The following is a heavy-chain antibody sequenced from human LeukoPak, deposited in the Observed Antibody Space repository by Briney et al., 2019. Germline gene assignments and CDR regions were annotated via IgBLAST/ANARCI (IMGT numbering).Heavy chain of an antibody. CDR3: ARHLGYCSSTSCYTVDAFDI. J-gene: IGHJ3*02. V-gene: IGHV4-59*01. Sequence: TTSETLSLTCTVSGGSISSYYWSWIRQPPGKGLEWIGYIYYSGSTNYNPSLKSRVTISVDTSKNQFSLKLSSVTAADTAVYYCARHLGYCSSTSCYTVDAFDIWGQGTMVTVSS. D-gene: IGHD2-2*02. CDR2: IYYSGST. CDR1: GGSISSYY.